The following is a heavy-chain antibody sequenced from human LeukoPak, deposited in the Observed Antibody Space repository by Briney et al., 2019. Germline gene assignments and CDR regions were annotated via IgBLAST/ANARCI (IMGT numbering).Heavy chain of an antibody. CDR2: IYYSGST. V-gene: IGHV4-39*01. J-gene: IGHJ4*02. D-gene: IGHD5-18*01. Sequence: PSETLSLTCTVSGGSISSSTYYWGWIRQPPGRGLEWIGSIYYSGSTYYNPSLQSRVTISVDTSKNQFFLKLSSVTAADTAVYYCARRWYSYGHQTFDYWGQGTLVTVSS. CDR1: GGSISSSTYY. CDR3: ARRWYSYGHQTFDY.